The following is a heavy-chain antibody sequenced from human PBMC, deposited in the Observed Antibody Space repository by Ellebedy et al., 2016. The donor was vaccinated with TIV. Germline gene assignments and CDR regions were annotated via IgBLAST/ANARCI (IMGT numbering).Heavy chain of an antibody. Sequence: PGGSLRLSCAASGFTFSSYSIHWVRQVPGKGLEWVAVIGDNGKTKYYADSVKGRFTISRDNSKNTLYLQMDSLRAEDTAVYYCAREVGRDNWYFDLWGRGTLLTVSS. CDR3: AREVGRDNWYFDL. V-gene: IGHV3-30*03. D-gene: IGHD2-15*01. J-gene: IGHJ2*01. CDR1: GFTFSSYS. CDR2: IGDNGKTK.